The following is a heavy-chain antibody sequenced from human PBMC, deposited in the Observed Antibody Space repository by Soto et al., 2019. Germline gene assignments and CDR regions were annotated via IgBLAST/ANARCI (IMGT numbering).Heavy chain of an antibody. Sequence: EVQLVESGGGLVQPGGSLRLSCATSGLNFNGYTMSWVRQAPGQGLEWVSGIAETGSSTYYADSVKGRFTISRDNSENTLYLQMNNLRAEDTAIYYCAKPVYGSGSPDYWGQGTLVTVSS. V-gene: IGHV3-23*04. D-gene: IGHD3-10*01. CDR2: IAETGSST. CDR3: AKPVYGSGSPDY. J-gene: IGHJ4*02. CDR1: GLNFNGYT.